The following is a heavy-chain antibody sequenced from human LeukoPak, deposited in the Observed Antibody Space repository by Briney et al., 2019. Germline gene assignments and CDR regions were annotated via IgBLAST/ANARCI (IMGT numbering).Heavy chain of an antibody. D-gene: IGHD2-21*01. CDR3: ARARNEKAGPTGLFHYYALDV. CDR1: GGTFSTYA. J-gene: IGHJ6*02. CDR2: IVPVFGTR. V-gene: IGHV1-69*06. Sequence: SVRVPCKASGGTFSTYAVSWVRQAPGQGLERIGGIVPVFGTRNYAQRFQDRVTIAADKFTNTAYMSLTSLRSEDTAIYFCARARNEKAGPTGLFHYYALDVWGQGTSVTVSS.